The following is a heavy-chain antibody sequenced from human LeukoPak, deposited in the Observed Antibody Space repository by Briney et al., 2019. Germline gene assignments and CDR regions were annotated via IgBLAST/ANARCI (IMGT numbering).Heavy chain of an antibody. CDR1: RDTFSSDD. CDR2: IIPVLDIA. J-gene: IGHJ4*02. CDR3: ARERLYVSENVYYFDY. D-gene: IGHD3-10*01. V-gene: IGHV1-69*04. Sequence: ASVKVSCKASRDTFSSDDITWVRQAPGQGLEWMGRIIPVLDIANYAQKFQGRVTITADKSTNTVYMKLNSLTSEDTAVYYCARERLYVSENVYYFDYWGQGTLVTVSS.